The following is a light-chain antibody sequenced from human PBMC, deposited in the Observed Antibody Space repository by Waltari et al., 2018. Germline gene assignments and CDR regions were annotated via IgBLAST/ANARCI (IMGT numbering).Light chain of an antibody. CDR2: RAS. CDR3: QQHGTLPAT. CDR1: QSVGSSS. Sequence: EIVLTQSPGTASLSPGERVTLSCRASQSVGSSSLAWYQQKPGQAPRLVIYRASRRATGIPDRFSGSGSDTDFSLTISRLEPEDFAVYYCQQHGTLPATFGQGTKVEIK. V-gene: IGKV3-20*01. J-gene: IGKJ1*01.